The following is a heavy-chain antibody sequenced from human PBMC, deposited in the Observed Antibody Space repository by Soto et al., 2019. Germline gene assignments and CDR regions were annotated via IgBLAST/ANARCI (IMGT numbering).Heavy chain of an antibody. D-gene: IGHD6-19*01. CDR1: GFTFGGSA. J-gene: IGHJ4*02. CDR3: TRQTDAVQWLVVPTDYNFDY. Sequence: GSLRLSCAASGFTFGGSAMHWVRQASGKGLEWVGHIRSKTNSYATAYAESVKGRFTISRDDSMNTAYLQMNSLKTEDTAVYFCTRQTDAVQWLVVPTDYNFDYWGQGTLVTVSS. CDR2: IRSKTNSYAT. V-gene: IGHV3-73*01.